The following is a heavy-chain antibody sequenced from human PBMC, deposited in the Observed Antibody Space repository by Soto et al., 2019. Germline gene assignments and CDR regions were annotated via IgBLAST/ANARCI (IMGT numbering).Heavy chain of an antibody. CDR2: INPHNGVT. V-gene: IGHV1-2*02. CDR3: ARGALAVANWFDP. CDR1: GYTFTGYY. Sequence: ASVKVSCKASGYTFTGYYMNWVRQVPGQGLEWLGWINPHNGVTNYAQKFQGRVTMTRDTSISTAYMDLSRLRSDDTAVYYCARGALAVANWFDPWGQGTQVTVSS. J-gene: IGHJ5*02. D-gene: IGHD6-19*01.